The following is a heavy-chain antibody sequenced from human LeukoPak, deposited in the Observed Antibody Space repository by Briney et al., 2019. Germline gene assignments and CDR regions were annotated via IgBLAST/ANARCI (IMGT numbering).Heavy chain of an antibody. Sequence: ASVKVSCKASGYTFTSYGISWVRQAPGQGLEWMGWISAYNGNTNYAQKLQGRVTMTTDTSTSTAYMELRSLRSDDTPVYYCAREWGYFDWSGQVHAFDIWGQGTMVTVSS. CDR2: ISAYNGNT. CDR3: AREWGYFDWSGQVHAFDI. D-gene: IGHD3-9*01. J-gene: IGHJ3*02. V-gene: IGHV1-18*01. CDR1: GYTFTSYG.